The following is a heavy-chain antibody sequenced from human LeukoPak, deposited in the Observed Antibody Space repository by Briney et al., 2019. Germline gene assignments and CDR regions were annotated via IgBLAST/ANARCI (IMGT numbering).Heavy chain of an antibody. D-gene: IGHD3-10*01. CDR3: ASLWFGETDDY. CDR2: MNPISGNT. V-gene: IGHV1-8*01. Sequence: TSVKVSCKASGYTFTSYDISWVRQATGQGLEWMGWMNPISGNTGYAQKFQGRVTMTRSTSISTAYMELSSLRSEDTAVYYCASLWFGETDDYWGQGTLVTVSS. CDR1: GYTFTSYD. J-gene: IGHJ4*02.